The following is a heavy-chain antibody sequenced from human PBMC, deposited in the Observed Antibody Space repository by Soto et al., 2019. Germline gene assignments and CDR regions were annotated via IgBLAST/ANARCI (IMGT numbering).Heavy chain of an antibody. CDR2: MNPNSGNT. J-gene: IGHJ3*02. V-gene: IGHV1-8*01. D-gene: IGHD2-15*01. Sequence: GASVKVSCKASVYTFTSYDINWVRQAKRQGLEWMGWMNPNSGNTGYAQKFQGRVTMTRNTSISTAYMELSSLRSEGTAVYYCARGTCSGGSCLGGDAFDIWGQGTMVTVSS. CDR1: VYTFTSYD. CDR3: ARGTCSGGSCLGGDAFDI.